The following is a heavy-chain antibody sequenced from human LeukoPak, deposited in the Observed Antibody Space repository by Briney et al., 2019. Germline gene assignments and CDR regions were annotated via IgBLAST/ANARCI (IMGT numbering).Heavy chain of an antibody. CDR2: ISTSAINI. D-gene: IGHD3-3*01. CDR1: GFTFSGYE. V-gene: IGHV3-48*03. Sequence: QPGGSLRLSCVASGFTFSGYEMNWVRQAPGKGLEWISYISTSAINIYYADSVKGRFTITRDNAKKSLYLQMDSLRVEDTAVYYCAREKFDFWSGWDVWGQGTTVTVSS. J-gene: IGHJ6*02. CDR3: AREKFDFWSGWDV.